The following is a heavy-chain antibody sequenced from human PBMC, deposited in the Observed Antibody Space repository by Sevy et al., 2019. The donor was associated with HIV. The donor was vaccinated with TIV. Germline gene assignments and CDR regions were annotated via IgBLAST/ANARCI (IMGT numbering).Heavy chain of an antibody. Sequence: GGSLRLSCAASGFTFSRYWMTWVRQAPGKGLEWVANIKQDESEKYYVDAVKGRFTISRDNAKNTVFLYMNSLRTDDTALYYCARGIGSSGGLWGQGTLVTVSS. J-gene: IGHJ4*02. V-gene: IGHV3-7*01. D-gene: IGHD6-6*01. CDR1: GFTFSRYW. CDR3: ARGIGSSGGL. CDR2: IKQDESEK.